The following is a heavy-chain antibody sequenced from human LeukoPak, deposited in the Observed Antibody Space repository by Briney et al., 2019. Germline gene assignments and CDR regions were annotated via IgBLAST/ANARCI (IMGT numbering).Heavy chain of an antibody. V-gene: IGHV5-51*01. J-gene: IGHJ3*02. D-gene: IGHD2-21*02. CDR2: IYPGDSDT. CDR1: GYSFTSYW. Sequence: GESLEISCKGSGYSFTSYWIGWVRQMPGKGLEWMGIIYPGDSDTRYSPSFQGQVTISADKSISTAYLQWSSLKASDTAMYYCARHLGDSSDAFDIWGQGTMATVSS. CDR3: ARHLGDSSDAFDI.